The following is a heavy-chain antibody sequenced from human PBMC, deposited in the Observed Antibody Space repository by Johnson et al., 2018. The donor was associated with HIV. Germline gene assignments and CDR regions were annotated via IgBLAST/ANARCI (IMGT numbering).Heavy chain of an antibody. D-gene: IGHD6-13*01. CDR1: GFTFSIYA. J-gene: IGHJ3*02. Sequence: VQLVESGGGLVQPGGSLRLSCAASGFTFSIYAMIWVRQAPGKGLEWVSAINHSGDGTYSADSVKGRFTVSRDNSKNMLYLQMNSLIAEDTAVYYCAKEEGLAAAGTGEAFDIWGQGTMVTVSS. CDR3: AKEEGLAAAGTGEAFDI. V-gene: IGHV3-23*04. CDR2: INHSGDGT.